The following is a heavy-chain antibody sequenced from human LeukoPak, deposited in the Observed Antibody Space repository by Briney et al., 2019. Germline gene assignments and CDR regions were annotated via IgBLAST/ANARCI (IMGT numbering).Heavy chain of an antibody. CDR1: GFTFSSYA. CDR2: ISSNGGST. Sequence: GGSLRLSCSASGFTFSSYAMHWVRQAPGKGLEYVSAISSNGGSTYYAESVKGRFTISRDNSKNTLYLQMSSLRAEDTAVYYCVKARGSGRPSAFDIWGQGTMVTVSS. V-gene: IGHV3-64D*06. D-gene: IGHD3-10*01. J-gene: IGHJ3*02. CDR3: VKARGSGRPSAFDI.